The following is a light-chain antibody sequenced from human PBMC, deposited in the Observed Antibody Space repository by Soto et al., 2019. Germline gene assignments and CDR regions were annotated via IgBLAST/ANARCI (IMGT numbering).Light chain of an antibody. CDR2: LNRDGSH. J-gene: IGLJ2*01. CDR3: QTWGTGIVI. CDR1: SGHSNYA. Sequence: QPVLTQSPSASASLGASVKLTCTLSSGHSNYAIAWHQQQPEKGHRYLMKLNRDGSHSNGDGIPNRFSGSSSGAERYLTSASLQSEDEADYYCQTWGTGIVIFGGGTKLTVL. V-gene: IGLV4-69*01.